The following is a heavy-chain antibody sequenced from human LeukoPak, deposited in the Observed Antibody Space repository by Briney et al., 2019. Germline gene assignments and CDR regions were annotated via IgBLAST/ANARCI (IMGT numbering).Heavy chain of an antibody. Sequence: SVKVSCKASGGTFSSYAISWVRQAPGQGLEWMGRIIPILGIANYAQKFQGRVTIAADKSTSTAYMELSSLRSEDTAVYYCASTIFGEYYYYYGMDVWGQGTTVTVSS. CDR1: GGTFSSYA. CDR2: IIPILGIA. V-gene: IGHV1-69*04. J-gene: IGHJ6*02. CDR3: ASTIFGEYYYYYGMDV. D-gene: IGHD3-3*01.